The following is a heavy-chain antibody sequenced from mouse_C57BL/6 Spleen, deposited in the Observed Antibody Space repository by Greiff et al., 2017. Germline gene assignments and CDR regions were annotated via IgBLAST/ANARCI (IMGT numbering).Heavy chain of an antibody. CDR1: GYTFTSSW. CDR3: ARVYYGSSYWYFDV. V-gene: IGHV1-53*01. J-gene: IGHJ1*03. CDR2: INPSNGGT. Sequence: QVQLQQPGTELVKPGASVKLSCKASGYTFTSSWMHWVKQRPGQGLEWIGNINPSNGGTNYNEKFKSNATLTVDKSSSTAYMQLSSLTSEDSAVYYCARVYYGSSYWYFDVWGTGTTVTVSS. D-gene: IGHD1-1*01.